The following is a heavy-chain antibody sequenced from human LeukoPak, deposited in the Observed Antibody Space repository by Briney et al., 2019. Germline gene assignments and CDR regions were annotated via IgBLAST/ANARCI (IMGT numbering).Heavy chain of an antibody. CDR3: ARLPVLYYFDY. D-gene: IGHD2-2*01. Sequence: GGSLRLSCAASGFTVSSNYMSWVRQAPGKGLEWVSVIYSGGSTYYADSVKGRFTISRDNSKNTLYLQMNSLRAEDTAVYYCARLPVLYYFDYWGQGTLVTVSS. CDR2: IYSGGST. J-gene: IGHJ4*02. CDR1: GFTVSSNY. V-gene: IGHV3-66*01.